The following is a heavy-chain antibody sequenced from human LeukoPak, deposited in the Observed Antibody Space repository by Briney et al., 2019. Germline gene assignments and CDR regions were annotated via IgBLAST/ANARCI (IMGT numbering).Heavy chain of an antibody. CDR2: IHYSGDT. CDR3: ARTIATALKYFKD. D-gene: IGHD2-21*01. Sequence: SETLSLTCTVSGGSISSGSYYWSWIRQHPGKGLEWIGYIHYSGDTYYNPSLKSRVTISVDTSKNQFSLKLSSVTAADTAVYYCARTIATALKYFKDWGQGSLVTVAS. V-gene: IGHV4-31*03. CDR1: GGSISSGSYY. J-gene: IGHJ4*02.